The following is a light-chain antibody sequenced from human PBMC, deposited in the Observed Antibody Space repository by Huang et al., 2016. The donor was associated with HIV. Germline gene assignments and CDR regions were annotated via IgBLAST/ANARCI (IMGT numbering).Light chain of an antibody. CDR2: GAS. V-gene: IGKV3-15*01. J-gene: IGKJ4*01. Sequence: EIVMTQSPATLSVSPGERATLSCRASQSFSSNLAWYQQKPCQAPRLLIYGASTRATSIPARFSGSGSGTEFTLTISILQSEDFAVYYCQQYNNWPPVFGGGTKVEIK. CDR3: QQYNNWPPV. CDR1: QSFSSN.